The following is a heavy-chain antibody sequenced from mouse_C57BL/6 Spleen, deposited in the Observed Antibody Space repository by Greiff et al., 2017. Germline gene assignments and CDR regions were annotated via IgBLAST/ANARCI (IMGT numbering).Heavy chain of an antibody. CDR2: IDPSDSYT. Sequence: QVQLQQPGAELVMPGASVKLSCKASGYTFTSYWMHWVKQRPGQGLEWIGEIDPSDSYTNYNQKFKGKSTLTVDKSSSTAYMQLSSLTSEDSAVYYCAGGSSPFFDVWGTGTTVTVSS. CDR3: AGGSSPFFDV. D-gene: IGHD1-1*01. V-gene: IGHV1-69*01. J-gene: IGHJ1*03. CDR1: GYTFTSYW.